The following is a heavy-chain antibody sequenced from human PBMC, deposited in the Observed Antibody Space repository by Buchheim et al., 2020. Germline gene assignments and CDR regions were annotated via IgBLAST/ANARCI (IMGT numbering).Heavy chain of an antibody. J-gene: IGHJ6*02. V-gene: IGHV3-21*01. D-gene: IGHD3-3*01. CDR1: GFTFSSYS. Sequence: EVQLVESGGGLVKPGGSLRLSCAASGFTFSSYSMNWVRQAPGKGLEWVSSISSSSSYIYYADSVKGRFTISRDNAKNSLYLQMNSLRAEDTAVYYCARTQGPRYYDFWSGPYYYYGMDVRGQGTT. CDR3: ARTQGPRYYDFWSGPYYYYGMDV. CDR2: ISSSSSYI.